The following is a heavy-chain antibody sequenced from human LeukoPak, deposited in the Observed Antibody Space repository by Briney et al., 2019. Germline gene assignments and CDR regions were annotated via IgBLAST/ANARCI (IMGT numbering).Heavy chain of an antibody. CDR1: GFTFGDYV. CDR2: IRSKAYGGTT. V-gene: IGHV3-49*04. J-gene: IGHJ4*01. CDR3: ARALRIDY. D-gene: IGHD3-16*01. Sequence: GGSLRLSCTASGFTFGDYVMSWVGPAPGKGLEGVGFIRSKAYGGTTEFAASVKGRFTISRDDSKSIAYLQMNSLKTEDTAVYYCARALRIDYWGHGTLVTVSS.